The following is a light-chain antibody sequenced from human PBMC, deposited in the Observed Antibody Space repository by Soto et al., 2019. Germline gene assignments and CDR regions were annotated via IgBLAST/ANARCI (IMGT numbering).Light chain of an antibody. J-gene: IGKJ2*01. V-gene: IGKV3-15*01. CDR3: QQYNNWAQT. Sequence: EIVMTQSPATLSVSPGERATLSCRASQSVSSNLAWYQQKPGQAPRRLIYGASTRATGIPARFSGSGSGPEFTLTISSQQSEDFAVYYCQQYNNWAQTFGQGTKLEIK. CDR1: QSVSSN. CDR2: GAS.